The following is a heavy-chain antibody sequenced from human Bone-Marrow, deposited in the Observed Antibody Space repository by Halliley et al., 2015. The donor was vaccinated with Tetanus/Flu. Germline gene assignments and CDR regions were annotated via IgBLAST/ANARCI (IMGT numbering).Heavy chain of an antibody. D-gene: IGHD2-21*02. J-gene: IGHJ3*02. Sequence: SLRLSCAASGFTFSNFAMSWVRQAPGKGLEWVSSISGSNANTYYADSVKGRFTISRDNSKNTLNLQMNSLRPEDTAVYYCVKGQAYCGGDCCSRGYPNAFDIWALGTLVPASS. CDR2: ISGSNANT. V-gene: IGHV3-23*01. CDR1: GFTFSNFA. CDR3: VKGQAYCGGDCCSRGYPNAFDI.